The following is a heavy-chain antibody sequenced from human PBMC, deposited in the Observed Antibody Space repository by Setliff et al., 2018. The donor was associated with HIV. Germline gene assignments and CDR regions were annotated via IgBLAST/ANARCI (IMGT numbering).Heavy chain of an antibody. Sequence: PSETLSLTCGVSGYSISSGEFWGWIRQPPGKGLEWIGTFYQSGNTYYNPSLKSRVTISIDTSKNQFSLNLSSVTATDTAVYYCARHRKDDYFLTAYFDSLGQGALVTVSS. J-gene: IGHJ4*02. CDR1: GYSISSGEF. V-gene: IGHV4-38-2*01. CDR3: ARHRKDDYFLTAYFDS. CDR2: FYQSGNT. D-gene: IGHD4-17*01.